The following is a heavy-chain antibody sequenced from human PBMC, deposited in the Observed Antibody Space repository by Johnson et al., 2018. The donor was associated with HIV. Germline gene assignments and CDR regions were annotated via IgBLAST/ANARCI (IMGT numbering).Heavy chain of an antibody. Sequence: MQLVESGGGLVQPGGSLRLSCAASGFTVSSNYMSWVRQAPGKGLAWVSGINWNGGSTGYADSVKGRFTVSRDNSKNTLYLQLNSLRAEDTAVYFCARVNHAFDLWGQGTMVTVSS. CDR3: ARVNHAFDL. CDR2: INWNGGST. J-gene: IGHJ3*01. V-gene: IGHV3-66*01. CDR1: GFTVSSNY.